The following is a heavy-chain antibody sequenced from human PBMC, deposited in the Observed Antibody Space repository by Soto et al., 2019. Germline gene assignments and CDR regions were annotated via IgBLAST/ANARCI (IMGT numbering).Heavy chain of an antibody. V-gene: IGHV1-18*01. CDR2: ISAYNGNT. J-gene: IGHJ4*02. D-gene: IGHD2-2*01. Sequence: ASVKVSGKASGYTFTSYSISWVRQAPGQGLEWMGWISAYNGNTNYAQKLQGRATMTTDTSTSTAYMELRSLRSDDTAVYYCARDWEVSYEYQLLSDPPFDYWGQGTLVTVSS. CDR1: GYTFTSYS. CDR3: ARDWEVSYEYQLLSDPPFDY.